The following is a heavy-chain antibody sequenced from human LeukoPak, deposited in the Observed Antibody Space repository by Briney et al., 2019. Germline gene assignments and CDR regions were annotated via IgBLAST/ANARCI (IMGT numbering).Heavy chain of an antibody. CDR1: GFTVSSNY. Sequence: PGGSLRLSCAASGFTVSSNYMSWVRQAPGKGLEWVSGISGSGHTTNYADSVKGRFTISRDNSKNTVFLQMNSLRADDTAVYYCAKDQGFLEWLPFDYWGQGILVTVSS. CDR2: ISGSGHTT. CDR3: AKDQGFLEWLPFDY. J-gene: IGHJ4*02. D-gene: IGHD3-3*01. V-gene: IGHV3-23*01.